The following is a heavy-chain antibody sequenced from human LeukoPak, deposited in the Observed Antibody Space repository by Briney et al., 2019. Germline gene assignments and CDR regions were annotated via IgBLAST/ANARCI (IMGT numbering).Heavy chain of an antibody. CDR3: ARASPGYSGYMDV. CDR1: GGSFSGYY. V-gene: IGHV4-34*01. CDR2: INHSGST. J-gene: IGHJ6*03. D-gene: IGHD1-26*01. Sequence: SETLSLTCAVYGGSFSGYYWSWIRQPPGKGLECIGEINHSGSTNYNPSLKSRVTISVDTSKNQFSLKLSSVTAADTAVYYCARASPGYSGYMDVWGKGTTVTVSS.